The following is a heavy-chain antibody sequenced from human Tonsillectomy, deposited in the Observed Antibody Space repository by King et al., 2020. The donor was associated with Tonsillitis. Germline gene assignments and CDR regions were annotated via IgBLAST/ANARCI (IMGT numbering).Heavy chain of an antibody. CDR2: IFSNDEK. CDR1: GFSLNNPRMG. CDR3: ARIMGARYLEWHCYMDV. V-gene: IGHV2-26*01. Sequence: TLKESGPVLVKPTETLTLTCTVSGFSLNNPRMGVSWIRQPPGKALEWLAHIFSNDEKSYSTSLKNRLTISKDTSKSQVVLAMTNVDPVDTATYYCARIMGARYLEWHCYMDVWGNGTTVTVSS. J-gene: IGHJ6*03. D-gene: IGHD3-3*01.